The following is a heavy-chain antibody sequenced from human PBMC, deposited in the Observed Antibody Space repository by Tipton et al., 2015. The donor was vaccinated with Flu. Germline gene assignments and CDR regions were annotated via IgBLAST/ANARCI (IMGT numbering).Heavy chain of an antibody. V-gene: IGHV4-31*01. Sequence: TLSLTCTVSGGSISSGGHYWGWIRQHPEKGLDWIGYIYYSGSTYYHPSLKTPVTLSLDTSKNQFSLNLRSVTAADTAVYHCARNRRGSDVFDIWGQGAMVTISS. CDR3: ARNRRGSDVFDI. J-gene: IGHJ3*02. D-gene: IGHD2/OR15-2a*01. CDR1: GGSISSGGHY. CDR2: IYYSGST.